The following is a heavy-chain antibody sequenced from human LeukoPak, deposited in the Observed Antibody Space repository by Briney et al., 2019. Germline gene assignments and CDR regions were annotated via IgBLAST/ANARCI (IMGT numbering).Heavy chain of an antibody. CDR3: AKDEGGQWLVLTFDY. CDR1: GFTFDGYA. D-gene: IGHD6-19*01. V-gene: IGHV3-43D*04. CDR2: ISWDGGST. J-gene: IGHJ4*02. Sequence: PGGSLRLSCAASGFTFDGYAMHWVRQAPGKGLEGVSLISWDGGSTYYADSVKGLFTLSRDNSKHSLYLQMNSLRAEDTALYYCAKDEGGQWLVLTFDYWGEGTLDTVSS.